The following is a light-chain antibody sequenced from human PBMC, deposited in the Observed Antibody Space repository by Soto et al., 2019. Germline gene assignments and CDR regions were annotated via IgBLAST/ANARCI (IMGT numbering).Light chain of an antibody. Sequence: EVVVTQSPATLSVSPGERATLSCRASQSVSSNLAWYQQKPGQAPRLLIYGASTRATGIPARFSVSGSGTEFTLTISSLQSEDFAVYYWHQYDNWPKTFGQGTRLDIK. CDR2: GAS. CDR3: HQYDNWPKT. V-gene: IGKV3-15*01. J-gene: IGKJ5*01. CDR1: QSVSSN.